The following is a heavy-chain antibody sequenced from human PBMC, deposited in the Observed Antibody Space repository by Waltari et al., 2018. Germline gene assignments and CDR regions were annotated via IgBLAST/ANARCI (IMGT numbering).Heavy chain of an antibody. D-gene: IGHD3-22*01. Sequence: EEHLLESGGGLAQPGGSLRLSCAASGFNFISYAMCWVRQAPGKGLEWVSGISDSGAITKYADSVKGRFTVSRDNSKNTVFLHLNSLRAEDTAIYYCARHLYSIDYLELAKWGQGTLVTVSS. CDR3: ARHLYSIDYLELAK. CDR1: GFNFISYA. CDR2: ISDSGAIT. V-gene: IGHV3-23*01. J-gene: IGHJ4*02.